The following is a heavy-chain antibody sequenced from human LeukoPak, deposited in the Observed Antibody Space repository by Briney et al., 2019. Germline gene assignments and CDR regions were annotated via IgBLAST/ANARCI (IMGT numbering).Heavy chain of an antibody. CDR2: IYYSGST. J-gene: IGHJ5*02. V-gene: IGHV4-59*01. D-gene: IGHD3-10*01. CDR1: GGSISSYY. CDR3: ARAYGSGSSISFRFDP. Sequence: SETLSLTCTVSGGSISSYYWSWIRQPPGKGLEWIGYIYYSGSTNYNPSPKSRVTISVDTSKNQFSLKLSSVTAADTAVYYCARAYGSGSSISFRFDPWGQGTLVTVSS.